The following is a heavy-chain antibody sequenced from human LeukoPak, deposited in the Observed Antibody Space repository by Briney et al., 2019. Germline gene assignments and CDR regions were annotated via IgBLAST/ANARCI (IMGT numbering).Heavy chain of an antibody. J-gene: IGHJ6*02. CDR3: AREPYSSSWLYYYYGMDV. Sequence: GRSLRLSCAASGFTFSSYAMHWVRQAPGKGLEWVAVISYDGSNKYYADSVRGRFTISRDNSKNTLYLQMNSLRAEDTAVYYCAREPYSSSWLYYYYGMDVWGQGTTVTVSS. D-gene: IGHD6-13*01. CDR2: ISYDGSNK. V-gene: IGHV3-30-3*01. CDR1: GFTFSSYA.